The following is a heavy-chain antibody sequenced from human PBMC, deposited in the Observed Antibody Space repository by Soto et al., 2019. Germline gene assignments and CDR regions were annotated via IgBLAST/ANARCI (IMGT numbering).Heavy chain of an antibody. V-gene: IGHV1-69*08. D-gene: IGHD2-2*01. CDR1: GGTFSRYS. J-gene: IGHJ6*02. Sequence: QVQLVQSGAEVTKPGSSVKVSCKASGGTFSRYSITWVRQAPGHGLEWIGRSIPIFGIASYAQKFQGRVTITADESTSTAYRELSSLRSDDTAVYYCAREDRDRETGLVPAAIDGMDVWGPGTTVTVSS. CDR3: AREDRDRETGLVPAAIDGMDV. CDR2: SIPIFGIA.